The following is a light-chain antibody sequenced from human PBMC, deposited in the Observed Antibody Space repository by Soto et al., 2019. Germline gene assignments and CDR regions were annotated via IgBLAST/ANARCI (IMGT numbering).Light chain of an antibody. V-gene: IGKV1-27*01. J-gene: IGKJ4*01. CDR3: QKCNSAPFT. Sequence: DIQMTQSPSSLSASLGERVTITCRASQGISNYLAWYQQKQGKDPRLLIYATSTLQAGVPSRFSGSGSGTDFTLTISGLEPEDVATYYCQKCNSAPFTFGGGTKVEIK. CDR1: QGISNY. CDR2: ATS.